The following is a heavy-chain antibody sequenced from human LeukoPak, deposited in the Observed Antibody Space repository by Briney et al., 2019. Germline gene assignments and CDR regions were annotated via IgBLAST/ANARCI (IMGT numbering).Heavy chain of an antibody. CDR1: GFTFSSYA. CDR2: ISGSDGST. D-gene: IGHD6-19*01. Sequence: GGSLRLSCAASGFTFSSYAMSWVRQAPGKGLEWVSAISGSDGSTYYADSVKGRFTISRDNSKNTLYLQMNSLRAEDTAVYYCAKGKRKWLVTDFDYWGQGTLVTVSS. J-gene: IGHJ4*02. V-gene: IGHV3-23*01. CDR3: AKGKRKWLVTDFDY.